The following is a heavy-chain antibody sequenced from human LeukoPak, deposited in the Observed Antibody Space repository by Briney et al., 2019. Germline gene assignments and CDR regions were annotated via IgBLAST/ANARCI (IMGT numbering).Heavy chain of an antibody. CDR2: ISAYNGNT. Sequence: ASVKVSCKASGYTFTSYGISWVRQAPGQGLEWMGWISAYNGNTNYAQKLQGRVTMTTDTSTSTAYMELRGLRSDDTAVYYCARVPLYCGGDCYGDYWGQGTLVTVSS. CDR3: ARVPLYCGGDCYGDY. J-gene: IGHJ4*02. V-gene: IGHV1-18*01. D-gene: IGHD2-21*02. CDR1: GYTFTSYG.